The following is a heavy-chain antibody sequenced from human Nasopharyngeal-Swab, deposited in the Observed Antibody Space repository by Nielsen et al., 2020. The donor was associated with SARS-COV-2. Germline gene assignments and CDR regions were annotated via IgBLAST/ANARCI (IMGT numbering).Heavy chain of an antibody. J-gene: IGHJ4*02. CDR2: ISRGSSYT. V-gene: IGHV3-11*06. D-gene: IGHD2-15*01. CDR3: ARYSTYCSGGTCYNPLHY. Sequence: GGSLRLSCAASGFTFSDYYMTWIRQAPGKGLDWVSYISRGSSYTNYADSVRGRFTIPRDNAKNSLYLQMNSLRAEDTAIYYCARYSTYCSGGTCYNPLHYWGQGTLVTVSS. CDR1: GFTFSDYY.